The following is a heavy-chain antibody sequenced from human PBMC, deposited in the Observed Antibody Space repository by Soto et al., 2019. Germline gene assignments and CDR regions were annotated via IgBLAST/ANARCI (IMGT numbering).Heavy chain of an antibody. V-gene: IGHV1-3*01. J-gene: IGHJ2*01. Sequence: QVHLVQSGAEVKKPGASVKVSCKASGYTFSNYAMHWVRQAPGQRPEWMGWINPGNDDTRYSQKFQDRVTISRDTSASTVYMDLTSLRSEDTAVYYCAREQVVVATTPHWYFDLWGRGTLVTVSS. D-gene: IGHD2-15*01. CDR3: AREQVVVATTPHWYFDL. CDR1: GYTFSNYA. CDR2: INPGNDDT.